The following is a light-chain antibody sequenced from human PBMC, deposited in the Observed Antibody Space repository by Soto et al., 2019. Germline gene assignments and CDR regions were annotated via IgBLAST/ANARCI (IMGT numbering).Light chain of an antibody. CDR1: QSIRIY. CDR2: AAS. Sequence: DIQMTQSPSSLSASVGDRVTITCRASQSIRIYLNWYQQKPGKAPELLIFAASSLQSGVPSRFNCSGSGTDFTLTISSLQPEDFATYYCQQSGDTPPWTFGQGTKVEIK. V-gene: IGKV1-39*01. CDR3: QQSGDTPPWT. J-gene: IGKJ1*01.